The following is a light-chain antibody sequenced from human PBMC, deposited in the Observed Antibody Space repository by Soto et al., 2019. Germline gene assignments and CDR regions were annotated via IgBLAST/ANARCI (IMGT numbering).Light chain of an antibody. CDR3: QHYGHPQWT. Sequence: EIVLTQSPDTLSLSPGGRATLSCRASRDAYNGYLAWYQQRPGQAPRLLICGVFTRANGIPDRFSGSGFGTDFTLTITRLEPEDSAVYYCQHYGHPQWTFGQGTKVEIK. J-gene: IGKJ1*01. CDR2: GVF. V-gene: IGKV3-20*01. CDR1: RDAYNGY.